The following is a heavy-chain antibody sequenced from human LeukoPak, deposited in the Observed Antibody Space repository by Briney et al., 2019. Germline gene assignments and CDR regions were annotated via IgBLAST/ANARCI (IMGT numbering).Heavy chain of an antibody. CDR1: GYTFTSYA. J-gene: IGHJ4*02. CDR2: INTNTGNP. D-gene: IGHD3-16*02. CDR3: ARQSPMQPYDYVWGSYREPPYFDY. Sequence: ASVKVSCKASGYTFTSYAMNWVRQAPGQGLEWMGWINTNTGNPTYAQGFTGRFVFSLDTSVSTAYLQISSLKAEDTAVYYCARQSPMQPYDYVWGSYREPPYFDYWGQGTLVTVSS. V-gene: IGHV7-4-1*02.